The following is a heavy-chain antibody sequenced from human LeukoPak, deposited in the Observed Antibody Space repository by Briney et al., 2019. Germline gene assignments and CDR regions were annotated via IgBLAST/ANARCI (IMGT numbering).Heavy chain of an antibody. CDR1: RYTFNNYG. J-gene: IGHJ3*02. D-gene: IGHD4-17*01. V-gene: IGHV1-18*04. CDR2: ISTYNGNT. Sequence: ASVKVSCKACRYTFNNYGVSWVRQAPGQGLEWMGWISTYNGNTNYAQRLQDRVTITTDTSTSTVYMELRSLRSDDTAMYYCATTGDAFKIWGQGTMVAVSS. CDR3: ATTGDAFKI.